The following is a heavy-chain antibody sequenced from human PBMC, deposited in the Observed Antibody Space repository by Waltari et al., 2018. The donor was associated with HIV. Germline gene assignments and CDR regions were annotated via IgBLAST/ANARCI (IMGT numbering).Heavy chain of an antibody. CDR1: GGSISSGSYY. CDR3: ARECSSTSCYRRYYYYGMDV. V-gene: IGHV4-61*02. D-gene: IGHD2-2*01. CDR2: IYTSGST. Sequence: QVQLQESGPGLVKPSQTLSLTCTVSGGSISSGSYYWSWIRQPAGKGLEWIGRIYTSGSTNSHPSLKSRVTISVDTSKNQFSLKLSSVTAADTAVYYCARECSSTSCYRRYYYYGMDVWGQGTTVTVSS. J-gene: IGHJ6*02.